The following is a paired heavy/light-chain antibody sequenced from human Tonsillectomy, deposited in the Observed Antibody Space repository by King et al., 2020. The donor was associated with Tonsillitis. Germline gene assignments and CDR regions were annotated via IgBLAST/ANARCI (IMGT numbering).Heavy chain of an antibody. D-gene: IGHD3-22*01. CDR2: IYSNGAT. CDR3: ARVPYYDSSGHNYGDPAYYFDS. Sequence: QVQLQESGPRLVRPSQTLSLTCAVSGASVSSVDNYWSWIRQVPGQGPTWIGYIYSNGATYSNPSLTGRVSISLDSSKNQFSLNLRSVTAADTAVYFCARVPYYDSSGHNYGDPAYYFDSWGQGILVSVFS. J-gene: IGHJ4*02. CDR1: GASVSSVDNY. V-gene: IGHV4-30-4*01.
Light chain of an antibody. V-gene: IGKV3-11*01. Sequence: VLTQSPATLSSTPGERVTLSCRASQPIDRFLAWYQQKPGQAPRLLLYGASRRAAGVPDRFSGSGSGTDFTLTISSLEPEDFAVYYCQQRTNWLAFTFGPGTKVDFK. CDR1: QPIDRF. CDR2: GAS. CDR3: QQRTNWLAFT. J-gene: IGKJ3*01.